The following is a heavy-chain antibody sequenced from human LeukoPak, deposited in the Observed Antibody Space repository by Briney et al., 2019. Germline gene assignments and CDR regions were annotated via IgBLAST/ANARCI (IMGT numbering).Heavy chain of an antibody. Sequence: PTGGSLRLSCAASGFTFSSYGMSWVRQAPGKGLEWVSAISGSGGSTYYADSVKGRFTISRDNSKNSLYLQMNSLRAEDTALYYCAKDIGYYDSSGPFDYWGQGTLVTVSS. D-gene: IGHD3-22*01. CDR2: ISGSGGST. CDR3: AKDIGYYDSSGPFDY. CDR1: GFTFSSYG. V-gene: IGHV3-23*01. J-gene: IGHJ4*02.